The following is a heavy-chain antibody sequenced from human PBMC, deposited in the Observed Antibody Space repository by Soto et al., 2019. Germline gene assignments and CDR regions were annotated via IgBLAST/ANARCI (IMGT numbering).Heavy chain of an antibody. V-gene: IGHV3-21*01. D-gene: IGHD6-13*01. CDR3: TRDASRDSSARGWFDP. CDR2: ISSNSAYV. CDR1: GCTFLSFT. Sequence: PGGSLRLSCAASGCTFLSFTMNWVRQAPGKGLEWVSTISSNSAYVYYTDALRGRFTISRDNAKNSLHLQMNSLRAEDTAVYYCTRDASRDSSARGWFDPWGPGTLVTVSS. J-gene: IGHJ5*02.